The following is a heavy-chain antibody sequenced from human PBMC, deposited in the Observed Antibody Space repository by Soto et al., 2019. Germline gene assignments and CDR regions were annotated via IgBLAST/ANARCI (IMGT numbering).Heavy chain of an antibody. Sequence: QVQLQQWGAGLLKPSETLSLICAVSGESLSDHYWSWIRQSPGKGLEWIGDINQYGTTNYNPSLKSRVTISADTSKNQFCLRLTSVTAADTAVYYCARGAHISGVTRCFDPWGQGTLVTVSS. V-gene: IGHV4-34*01. J-gene: IGHJ5*02. CDR3: ARGAHISGVTRCFDP. CDR2: INQYGTT. CDR1: GESLSDHY. D-gene: IGHD1-20*01.